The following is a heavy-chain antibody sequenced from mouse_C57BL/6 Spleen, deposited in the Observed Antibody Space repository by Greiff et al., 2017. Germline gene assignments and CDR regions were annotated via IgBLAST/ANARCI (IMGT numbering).Heavy chain of an antibody. J-gene: IGHJ1*03. CDR2: IYPGDGDT. CDR3: AREYYYGSSHCYFDV. CDR1: GYAFSSYW. V-gene: IGHV1-80*01. D-gene: IGHD1-1*01. Sequence: QVQLQQSGAELVKPGASVKISCKASGYAFSSYWMNWVKQRPGKGLEWIGQIYPGDGDTNYNGKFKGKATLTADKSSSTAYMQLSSLTSEDSAVYFGAREYYYGSSHCYFDVWGTVTTVTVSS.